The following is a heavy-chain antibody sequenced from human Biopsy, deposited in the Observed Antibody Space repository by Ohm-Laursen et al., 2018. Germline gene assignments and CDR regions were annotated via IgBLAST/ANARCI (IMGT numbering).Heavy chain of an antibody. CDR2: IYYSGTT. CDR1: GVSINTGGYY. J-gene: IGHJ2*01. V-gene: IGHV4-31*01. CDR3: ARRPYGGTRYWYFDL. D-gene: IGHD4-23*01. Sequence: SQTLSLTCPVSGVSINTGGYYWTWIRQHPGKGLEWIGYIYYSGTTYYNPSLKSLVTISVDTSKNQFSLKLNSVTAADTAVYYCARRPYGGTRYWYFDLWGRGTLVTVSS.